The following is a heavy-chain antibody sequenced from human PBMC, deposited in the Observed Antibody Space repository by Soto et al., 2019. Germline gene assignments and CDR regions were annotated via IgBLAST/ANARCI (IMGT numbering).Heavy chain of an antibody. D-gene: IGHD6-19*01. Sequence: GGSLSLSCIASEGTCISSCMGWVRQAPGKGLEWVANINQDGSGTYYVDSVKGRFTISRDNAKNSLYLQMNSLRAEDTAVYYCARYFRGSGRFFFDHWGQGTLVNVSS. CDR1: EGTCISSC. CDR3: ARYFRGSGRFFFDH. V-gene: IGHV3-7*03. CDR2: INQDGSGT. J-gene: IGHJ4*02.